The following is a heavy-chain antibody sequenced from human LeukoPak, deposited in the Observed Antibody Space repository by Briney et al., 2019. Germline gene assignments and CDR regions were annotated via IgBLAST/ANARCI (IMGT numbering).Heavy chain of an antibody. D-gene: IGHD1-26*01. CDR2: IKQDGSEK. Sequence: GGSLRLSCAASGFTFSSYWMSWVRQAPGKGLEWVAHIKQDGSEKYYVDSVKGRFTISRDNAKNSLYLQMNSLRAEDTAVYYCAREYSGSFRPRAFDIWGQGTMVTVSS. CDR1: GFTFSSYW. V-gene: IGHV3-7*01. J-gene: IGHJ3*02. CDR3: AREYSGSFRPRAFDI.